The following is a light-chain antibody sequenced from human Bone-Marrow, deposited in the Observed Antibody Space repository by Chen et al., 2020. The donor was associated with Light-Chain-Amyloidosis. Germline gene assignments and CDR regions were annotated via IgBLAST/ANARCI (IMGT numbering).Light chain of an antibody. CDR1: SSDVGGDNH. CDR2: EVT. CDR3: SSYTITNTLV. V-gene: IGLV2-14*01. J-gene: IGLJ1*01. Sequence: QSALTQPASVSGSPGQSITISCTGTSSDVGGDNHVSWYQQHPDKAPKLMIYEVTNRPSWVPERFSGPKSDNTASLTISGLQTEDEADYFCSSYTITNTLVFGSGTRVTVL.